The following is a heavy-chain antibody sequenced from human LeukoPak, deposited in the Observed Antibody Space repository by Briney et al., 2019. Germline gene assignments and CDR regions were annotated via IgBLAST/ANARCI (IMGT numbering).Heavy chain of an antibody. Sequence: GGSLRLSCAASGFTFSTYAMHWVRQAPGKGLEWVAVISYDGSNKYYADSVKGRFTSSRDNSKNTLYLQMNSLRAEDTAVYYCARGGAHMLYWGQGTLVTVSS. CDR1: GFTFSTYA. CDR3: ARGGAHMLY. D-gene: IGHD1-26*01. V-gene: IGHV3-30*04. J-gene: IGHJ4*02. CDR2: ISYDGSNK.